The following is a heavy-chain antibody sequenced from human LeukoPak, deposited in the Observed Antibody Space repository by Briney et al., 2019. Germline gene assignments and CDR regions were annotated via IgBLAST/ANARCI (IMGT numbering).Heavy chain of an antibody. CDR3: AGYLVAKGFDY. CDR2: INPGHGGT. V-gene: IGHV1-2*02. Sequence: ASVKVSCKASGYIFTDYYMHWVRQAPGQGLEWMGWINPGHGGTKYVQKFQGRVTMTLDTSISTAYMELSSLRSEDTAVYYCAGYLVAKGFDYWGQGTLVTVSS. D-gene: IGHD2-15*01. J-gene: IGHJ4*02. CDR1: GYIFTDYY.